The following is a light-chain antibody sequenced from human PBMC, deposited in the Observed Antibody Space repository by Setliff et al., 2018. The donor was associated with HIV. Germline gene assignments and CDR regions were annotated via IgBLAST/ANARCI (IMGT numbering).Light chain of an antibody. CDR2: EVT. Sequence: QSALTQPASVSGSPGQSITISCTGTSSDVGGYNSVSWYQQHPGKAPKLMIYEVTKRPSGISDRFSASKSGNTASLTISGIQAEDEADYYCCSYASSQTYVFGIGTKVTVL. V-gene: IGLV2-23*02. CDR1: SSDVGGYNS. J-gene: IGLJ1*01. CDR3: CSYASSQTYV.